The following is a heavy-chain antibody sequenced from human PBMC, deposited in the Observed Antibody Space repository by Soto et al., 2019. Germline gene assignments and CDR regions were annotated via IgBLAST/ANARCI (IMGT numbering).Heavy chain of an antibody. CDR2: ISYDGSNK. Sequence: QVQLVESGGGVVQPGRSLRLSCAASGFTFSSYAMHWVRQAPGKGLEWVAVISYDGSNKYYADSVKGRFTISRDNSKNTLYLQMNSLRAEDTAVYYCARLPGNIAAAVPFGMDVWGQGTTVTVSS. CDR1: GFTFSSYA. CDR3: ARLPGNIAAAVPFGMDV. D-gene: IGHD6-13*01. V-gene: IGHV3-30-3*01. J-gene: IGHJ6*02.